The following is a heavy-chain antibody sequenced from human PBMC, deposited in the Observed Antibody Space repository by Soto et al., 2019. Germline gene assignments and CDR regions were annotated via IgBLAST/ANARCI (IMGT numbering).Heavy chain of an antibody. D-gene: IGHD6-19*01. CDR3: AREWSGWYFGFDY. CDR1: GFTFSSYA. CDR2: ISSNGGST. V-gene: IGHV3-64*01. Sequence: GGSLRLSCAASGFTFSSYAMHWVRQAPGKGLEYVSAISSNGGSTYYANSVKGRFTISRDNSKNTLYLQMGSLRAEDMAVYYCAREWSGWYFGFDYWGQGTLVTVSS. J-gene: IGHJ4*02.